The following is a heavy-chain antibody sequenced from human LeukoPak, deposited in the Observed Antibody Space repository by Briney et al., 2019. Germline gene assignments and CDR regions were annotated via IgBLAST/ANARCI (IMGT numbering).Heavy chain of an antibody. Sequence: GSLRLSCAASGFTVSSNHMSWVRQAPGKGLEWVSVIYSGGSTDYADSVKGRFTISRDNSKNTLYLQMNSLRAEDTAVYHCARGPAGYNWGQGTLVTVSS. CDR1: GFTVSSNH. CDR2: IYSGGST. D-gene: IGHD1-1*01. CDR3: ARGPAGYN. J-gene: IGHJ4*02. V-gene: IGHV3-53*01.